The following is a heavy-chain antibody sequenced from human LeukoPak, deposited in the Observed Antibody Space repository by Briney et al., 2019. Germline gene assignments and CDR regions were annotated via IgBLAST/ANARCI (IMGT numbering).Heavy chain of an antibody. J-gene: IGHJ4*02. CDR2: VGNNGDST. V-gene: IGHV3-64D*06. D-gene: IGHD5-18*01. CDR1: GFTFNKYV. Sequence: GGSLRLSCSASGFTFNKYVMHWVRQAPDKGLEYDSGVGNNGDSTYYADSVKGRFTISRDNSENTLYLQMSSLRPEDTAAYYCVKGEVRGYKKRGVDYWGQGTLATVSS. CDR3: VKGEVRGYKKRGVDY.